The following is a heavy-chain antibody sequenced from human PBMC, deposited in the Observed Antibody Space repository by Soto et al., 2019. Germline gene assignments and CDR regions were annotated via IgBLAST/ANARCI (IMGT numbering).Heavy chain of an antibody. D-gene: IGHD3-3*01. J-gene: IGHJ6*02. CDR3: ARDQVFGVVANGMDV. CDR2: ISSSSSYI. V-gene: IGHV3-21*01. CDR1: GFTFSSYS. Sequence: EVQLVESGGGLVKPGGSLRLSCAASGFTFSSYSMNWVRQAPGKGLEWVSSISSSSSYIYYADSVKGRFTISRDNAKNSLYLQMNSLRAEDTAVYYCARDQVFGVVANGMDVWGQGTTVTVSS.